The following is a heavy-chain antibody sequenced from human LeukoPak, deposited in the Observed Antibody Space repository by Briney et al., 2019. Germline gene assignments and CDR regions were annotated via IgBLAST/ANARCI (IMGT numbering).Heavy chain of an antibody. V-gene: IGHV4-34*01. CDR2: INHSGST. CDR1: GGSFSGYY. D-gene: IGHD3-10*01. Sequence: PSETLSLTCAVYGGSFSGYYWSWIRQPPGKGLERIGEINHSGSTNYNPSLKSRVTISVDTSKNQFSLKLSSVTAADTAVYYCARGRITMVRGVTRGNWFDPWGQGTLVTVSS. CDR3: ARGRITMVRGVTRGNWFDP. J-gene: IGHJ5*02.